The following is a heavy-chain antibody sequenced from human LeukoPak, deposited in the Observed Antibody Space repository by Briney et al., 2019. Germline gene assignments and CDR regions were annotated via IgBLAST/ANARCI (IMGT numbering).Heavy chain of an antibody. CDR1: GFTVSSNY. V-gene: IGHV3-66*04. CDR2: IYSGGST. D-gene: IGHD5-24*01. Sequence: QSGGSLRLSCAASGFTVSSNYMSWVRQAPGKGLEWVSVIYSGGSTYYADSVKGRFTISRDNSKNTLYLQMNSLRAEDTAVYYCARPAERWAWSAFDIWGQGTMVTVSS. CDR3: ARPAERWAWSAFDI. J-gene: IGHJ3*02.